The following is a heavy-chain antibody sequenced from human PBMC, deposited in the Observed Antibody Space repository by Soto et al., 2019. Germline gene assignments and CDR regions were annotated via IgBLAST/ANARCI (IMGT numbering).Heavy chain of an antibody. CDR1: GGTFRTSA. J-gene: IGHJ6*01. V-gene: IGHV1-69*12. CDR2: IMPVFPTP. Sequence: QVQLVQSGAEVKKPGSSVKVSCKTSGGTFRTSAISWVRQAPGQGLEWMGGIMPVFPTPDYAQKFQGRVTITADEPTGTAYMELSSLRSEDTAVYYCERDKDRQQLGGNYYYVMDVWGQGTTVTVSS. CDR3: ERDKDRQQLGGNYYYVMDV. D-gene: IGHD3-3*02.